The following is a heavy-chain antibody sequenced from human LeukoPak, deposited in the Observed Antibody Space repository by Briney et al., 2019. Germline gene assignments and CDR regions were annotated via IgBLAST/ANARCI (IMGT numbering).Heavy chain of an antibody. V-gene: IGHV3-23*01. CDR2: ITTNGGST. CDR3: AKDWRPMIKLPYYYYGMDV. CDR1: GLTFSSYA. J-gene: IGHJ6*02. D-gene: IGHD3-22*01. Sequence: QPGGSLRLSCAASGLTFSSYAMNWVRQAPGKGLEWVSAITTNGGSTYYADSVKGRFTISRDNSKNTLYVQMNSLRAEDTAVYYCAKDWRPMIKLPYYYYGMDVWGQGTTVTVSS.